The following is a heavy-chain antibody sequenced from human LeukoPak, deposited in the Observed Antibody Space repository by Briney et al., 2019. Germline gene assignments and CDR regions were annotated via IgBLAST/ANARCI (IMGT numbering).Heavy chain of an antibody. J-gene: IGHJ4*02. CDR2: IRYDGSNK. Sequence: PGGSLRLSCAASGFTFSSYGMHWVRQAPGKGLEWVAFIRYDGSNKYYADSVKGRFTISRDNSKNTLYLQMNSLRAEDTAVYYCARDLSSSWEFDYWGQGTLVTVSS. CDR3: ARDLSSSWEFDY. CDR1: GFTFSSYG. D-gene: IGHD6-13*01. V-gene: IGHV3-30*02.